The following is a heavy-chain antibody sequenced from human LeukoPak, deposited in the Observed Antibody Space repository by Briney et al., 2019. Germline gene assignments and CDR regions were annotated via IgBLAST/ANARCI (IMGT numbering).Heavy chain of an antibody. CDR2: INHSGST. D-gene: IGHD3-10*01. CDR1: GGSFSGYY. V-gene: IGHV4-34*01. CDR3: ARGREHYGSGSYHDY. J-gene: IGHJ4*02. Sequence: SETLSLTCAVYGGSFSGYYWSWIRQPPGKGLELMGEINHSGSTNYNPSLKSRVTISVDTSKNQFSLKLSSVTAADTAVYYCARGREHYGSGSYHDYWGQGTLVTVSS.